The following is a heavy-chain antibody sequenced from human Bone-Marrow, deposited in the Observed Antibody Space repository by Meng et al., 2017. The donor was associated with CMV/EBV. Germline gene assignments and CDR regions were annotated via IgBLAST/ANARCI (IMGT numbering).Heavy chain of an antibody. D-gene: IGHD6-13*01. V-gene: IGHV1-69*05. CDR1: GGTFSSYA. CDR3: ARDLYSSSWYPFLDY. CDR2: IIPIFGTA. Sequence: SVKVSCKASGGTFSSYAISWVRQAPGQGLEWMGGIIPIFGTANYAQKFQGRVTITTDECTGTAYTELSSLRSEDTAVYYCARDLYSSSWYPFLDYWGQGTLVTVSS. J-gene: IGHJ4*02.